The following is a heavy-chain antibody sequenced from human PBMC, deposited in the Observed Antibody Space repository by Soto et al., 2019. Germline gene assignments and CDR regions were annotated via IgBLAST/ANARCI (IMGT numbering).Heavy chain of an antibody. D-gene: IGHD2-2*03. V-gene: IGHV1-2*04. CDR3: ARDLDIVVVPAASEGPRGYYYYYGMDV. J-gene: IGHJ6*02. Sequence: ASVKVSCKASGYTFTGCYMRWVRQAPGQGLEWMGRINPNSGGTNYAQKFQGWVTMTRDTSISTAYMELSRLRSDDTAVYYCARDLDIVVVPAASEGPRGYYYYYGMDVWGQGTTVTVSS. CDR1: GYTFTGCY. CDR2: INPNSGGT.